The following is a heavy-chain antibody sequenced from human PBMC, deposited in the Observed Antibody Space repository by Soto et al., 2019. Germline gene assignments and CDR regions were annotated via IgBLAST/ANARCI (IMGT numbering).Heavy chain of an antibody. D-gene: IGHD2-8*01. CDR1: GFTFSSYS. CDR2: ISSSSSTI. CDR3: ARALMVYADAFDI. J-gene: IGHJ3*02. Sequence: TGGSLRLSCAASGFTFSSYSMNWVRQAPGKGLEWVSYISSSSSTIYYADSVKGRFTISRDNAKNSLYLQMNSLRAEDTAVYYCARALMVYADAFDIWGQGTMVTV. V-gene: IGHV3-48*01.